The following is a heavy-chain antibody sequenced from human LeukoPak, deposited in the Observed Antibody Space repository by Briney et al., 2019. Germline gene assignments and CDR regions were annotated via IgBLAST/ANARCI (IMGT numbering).Heavy chain of an antibody. V-gene: IGHV3-53*01. CDR1: GFTVSSNY. D-gene: IGHD3-22*01. CDR3: ARDRAYFYDSRESNAFDI. Sequence: GGSLRLSCAASGFTVSSNYMSWVRQAPGKGLEWVSVINSRGATYYGDSVRGRFTISRDNSKNTLYLQMNSLRAEDTAVYYCARDRAYFYDSRESNAFDIWGQGTMVTVSS. CDR2: INSRGAT. J-gene: IGHJ3*02.